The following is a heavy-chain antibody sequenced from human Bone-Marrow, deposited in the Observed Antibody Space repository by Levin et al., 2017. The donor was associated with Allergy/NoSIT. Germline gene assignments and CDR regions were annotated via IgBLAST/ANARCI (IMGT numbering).Heavy chain of an antibody. V-gene: IGHV7-4-1*01. D-gene: IGHD2-15*01. CDR1: GYTFTSYA. Sequence: GESLKISCKASGYTFTSYAMNWVRQAPGQGLEWMGWINTNTGNPTYAQGFTGRFVFSLDTSVSTAYLQICSLKAEDTAVYYCARALGYCSGGSCCNYGMDVWGQGTTVTVSS. J-gene: IGHJ6*02. CDR2: INTNTGNP. CDR3: ARALGYCSGGSCCNYGMDV.